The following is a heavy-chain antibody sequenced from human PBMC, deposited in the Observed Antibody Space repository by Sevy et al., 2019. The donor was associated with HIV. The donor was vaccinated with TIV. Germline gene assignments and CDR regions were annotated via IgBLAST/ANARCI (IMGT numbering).Heavy chain of an antibody. D-gene: IGHD3-22*01. CDR1: GFTFSSYS. V-gene: IGHV3-48*02. CDR2: ISSSSSTI. Sequence: GALRLSCAASGFTFSSYSMNWVRQAPGKGLEWGSYISSSSSTIYYAGSVKGRFTISRDNAKNSLYLQMNSLRDEDTAVYYCARDAASRDDYDSISLDDFDFWGQGTMVTVSS. CDR3: ARDAASRDDYDSISLDDFDF. J-gene: IGHJ3*01.